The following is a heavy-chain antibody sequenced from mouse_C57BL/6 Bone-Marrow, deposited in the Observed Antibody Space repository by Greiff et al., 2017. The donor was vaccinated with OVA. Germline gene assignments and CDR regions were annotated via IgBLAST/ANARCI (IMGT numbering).Heavy chain of an antibody. V-gene: IGHV1-59*01. CDR3: ARGGLRRGFAY. D-gene: IGHD2-4*01. CDR2: IDPSDSYT. Sequence: VQLQQSGAELVRPGTSVKLSCKASGYTFTSYWMHWVKQRPGQGLEWIGVIDPSDSYTNYNQKFKGKATLTVDTSSSTAYRQLSSLTSEDSAVYYCARGGLRRGFAYWGQGTLVTVSA. J-gene: IGHJ3*01. CDR1: GYTFTSYW.